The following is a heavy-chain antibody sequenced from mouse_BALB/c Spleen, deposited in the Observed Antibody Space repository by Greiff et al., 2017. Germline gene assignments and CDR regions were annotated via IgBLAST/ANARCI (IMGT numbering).Heavy chain of an antibody. CDR1: GFTFSSYA. V-gene: IGHV5-9-1*01. CDR2: ISSGGSYT. CDR3: ARLDTTPLFDY. D-gene: IGHD1-1*01. J-gene: IGHJ2*01. Sequence: EVMLVESGGGLVKPGGSLKLSCEASGFTFSSYAMSWVRQTPEKRLEWVATISSGGSYTYYTDSVKGRCTISRDNAKNTLYLQMRSRRSEDTAMYYCARLDTTPLFDYWGQGTTLTVSS.